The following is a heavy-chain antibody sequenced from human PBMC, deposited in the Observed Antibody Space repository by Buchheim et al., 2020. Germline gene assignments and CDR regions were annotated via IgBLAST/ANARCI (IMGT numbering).Heavy chain of an antibody. CDR1: GFTFSSYG. D-gene: IGHD3-3*01. J-gene: IGHJ6*03. CDR2: IWYDGSNK. V-gene: IGHV3-33*06. Sequence: QVQLVESGGGVVQPGRSLRLSYAASGFTFSSYGMHWVRQAPGKGLEWVAVIWYDGSNKYYADSVKGRFTISRDNSKNTLYLQMNSLRAEDTAVYYCAKAYEFWSGYYYYYMDVWGKGTT. CDR3: AKAYEFWSGYYYYYMDV.